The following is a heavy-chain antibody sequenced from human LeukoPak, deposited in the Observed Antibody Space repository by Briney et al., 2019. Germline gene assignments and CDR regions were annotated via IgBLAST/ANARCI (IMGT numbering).Heavy chain of an antibody. CDR3: TRGTGSYHGNDY. J-gene: IGHJ4*02. CDR1: GYTFTGYY. CDR2: INPNNGAT. D-gene: IGHD1-26*01. Sequence: ASVKVSCKASGYTFTGYYMHWVRQAPGQGLEWMGRINPNNGATNYAQKLQGRVTITGDTSISTAYMELSSLRSDDTAVYYCTRGTGSYHGNDYWGQGTLVTVSS. V-gene: IGHV1-2*06.